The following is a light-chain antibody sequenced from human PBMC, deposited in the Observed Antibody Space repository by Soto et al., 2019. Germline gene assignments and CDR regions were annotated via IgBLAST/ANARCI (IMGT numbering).Light chain of an antibody. Sequence: DIQMTQSPSSLSASVGDRVTITCRASQGIRHYLAWYQQEPGKVPKLLIYEASNLQSGVPSRFRGGGSGTEFTLTISSLQPDDFATYYCQQYNSYSWTFGQGTKVDIK. CDR2: EAS. J-gene: IGKJ1*01. CDR3: QQYNSYSWT. V-gene: IGKV1-27*01. CDR1: QGIRHY.